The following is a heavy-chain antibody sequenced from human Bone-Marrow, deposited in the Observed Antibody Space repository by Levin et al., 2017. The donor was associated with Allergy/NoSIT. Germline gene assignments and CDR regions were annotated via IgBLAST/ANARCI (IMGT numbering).Heavy chain of an antibody. Sequence: ASVKVSCKASGYTFTSYYMHWVRQAPGQGLEWMGIINPSGGSTSYAQKFQGRVTMTRDTSTSTVYMELSSLRSEDTAVYYCARVASSRYCSGGSCYLWPLGAFDSWGQGTMVTVSS. CDR3: ARVASSRYCSGGSCYLWPLGAFDS. V-gene: IGHV1-46*01. D-gene: IGHD2-15*01. J-gene: IGHJ3*02. CDR2: INPSGGST. CDR1: GYTFTSYY.